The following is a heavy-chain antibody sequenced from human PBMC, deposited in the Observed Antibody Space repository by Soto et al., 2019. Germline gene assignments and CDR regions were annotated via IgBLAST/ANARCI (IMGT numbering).Heavy chain of an antibody. CDR3: ARGSSDYGDFDY. D-gene: IGHD4-17*01. J-gene: IGHJ4*02. Sequence: SETLSLTCPVSGGTISTYFGSWIRQPPRKGLEWIGYIYYNGNATYNPSLKSRVTISVDTSNNHFSLKMSSVTAADTAVYYCARGSSDYGDFDYWGPGTLVTVSS. CDR2: IYYNGNA. V-gene: IGHV4-59*01. CDR1: GGTISTYF.